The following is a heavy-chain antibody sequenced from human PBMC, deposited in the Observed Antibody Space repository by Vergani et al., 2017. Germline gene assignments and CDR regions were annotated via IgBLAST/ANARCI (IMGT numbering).Heavy chain of an antibody. CDR1: GYTFTSYD. D-gene: IGHD3-10*01. J-gene: IGHJ6*02. CDR2: MNPNSGNT. V-gene: IGHV1-8*03. CDR3: AXGYPGTYYSYAMDV. Sequence: QVQLVQSGAEVKKPGASVKVSCKASGYTFTSYDINWVRQATGQGLEWMGWMNPNSGNTDYAQKFQGRVSITRNTSISTAYMVLSSLRSEDTAVYYCAXGYPGTYYSYAMDVWGQGTTVTVSS.